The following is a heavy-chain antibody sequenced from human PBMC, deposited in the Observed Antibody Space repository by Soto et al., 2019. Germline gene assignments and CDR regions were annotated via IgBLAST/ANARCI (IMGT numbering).Heavy chain of an antibody. D-gene: IGHD6-19*01. Sequence: PGGSLRLACSASGFTCRSDWMHWVRQAAGKGLGGGARGESDGRSTSYADSVKGRLTISTANAKNTLSLKLTSLRAEDTPVYYCAREASSRGWYNSGFDYWGQGTLVTVS. CDR2: GESDGRST. CDR1: GFTCRSDW. J-gene: IGHJ4*02. CDR3: AREASSRGWYNSGFDY. V-gene: IGHV3-74*01.